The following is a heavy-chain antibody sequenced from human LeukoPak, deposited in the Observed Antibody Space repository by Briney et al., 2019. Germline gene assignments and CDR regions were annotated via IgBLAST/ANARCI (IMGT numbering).Heavy chain of an antibody. CDR1: GGSISSYY. Sequence: SETLSLTCTVSGGSISSYYWSWIRQPPGMGLEWIGYSHGNGDTNYNPSLKSRVTISVDTSKNQCSLKLTSVTAADTAVYYCARHRAYDSGTYYRWFDPWGPGTLVTVSS. CDR2: SHGNGDT. V-gene: IGHV4-59*08. D-gene: IGHD3-22*01. CDR3: ARHRAYDSGTYYRWFDP. J-gene: IGHJ5*02.